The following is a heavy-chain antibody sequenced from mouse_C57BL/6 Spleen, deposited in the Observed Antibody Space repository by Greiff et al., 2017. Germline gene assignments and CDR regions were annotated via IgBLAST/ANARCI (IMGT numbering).Heavy chain of an antibody. CDR2: IDPSDSYT. Sequence: VQLQQPGAELVMPGASVKLSCKASGYTFTSYWMHWVKQRPGQGLEWIGEIDPSDSYTNYNQKFKGKSTLTVDTSSSTAYMQLSSLTSEDSAVYYCARSIYYDYDWFAYWGQGTLVTVSA. D-gene: IGHD2-4*01. CDR1: GYTFTSYW. V-gene: IGHV1-69*01. J-gene: IGHJ3*01. CDR3: ARSIYYDYDWFAY.